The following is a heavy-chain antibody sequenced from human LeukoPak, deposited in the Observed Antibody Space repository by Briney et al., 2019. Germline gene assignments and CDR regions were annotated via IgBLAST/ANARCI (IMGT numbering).Heavy chain of an antibody. CDR3: AGTYDFWSGYDY. V-gene: IGHV4-59*06. D-gene: IGHD3-3*01. J-gene: IGHJ4*02. CDR2: IYYSGST. Sequence: SETLSLTCTVSGGSISSYYWSWIRQPPGKGLEWVGYIYYSGSTYYNPSLKSRVTISVDTSKNQFSLKLSSVTAADTAVYYCAGTYDFWSGYDYWGQGTLVTVSS. CDR1: GGSISSYY.